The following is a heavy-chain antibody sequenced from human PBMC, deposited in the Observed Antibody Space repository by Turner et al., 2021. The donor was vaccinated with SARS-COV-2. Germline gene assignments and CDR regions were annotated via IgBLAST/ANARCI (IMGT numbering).Heavy chain of an antibody. V-gene: IGHV1-18*01. CDR3: ARSSSWYGNWLDP. CDR2: ISAYNRNT. J-gene: IGHJ5*02. CDR1: GYTFTSYG. D-gene: IGHD6-13*01. Sequence: QVQLVQSGAEVKMPGDSVKVCCEASGYTFTSYGISRVRLAPGQGHEWMGWISAYNRNTYYAQKLQGRVTMTTNTSTSTAYMKLRSLRSDDTAVYDWARSSSWYGNWLDPWGQGTLVTVSS.